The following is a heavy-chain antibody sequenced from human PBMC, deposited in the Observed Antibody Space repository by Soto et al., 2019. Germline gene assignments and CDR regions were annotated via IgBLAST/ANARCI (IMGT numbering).Heavy chain of an antibody. CDR3: ARGWLAGGYEFDY. D-gene: IGHD5-12*01. V-gene: IGHV3-33*01. J-gene: IGHJ4*02. Sequence: QVQLVESGGGVVQPGRSLRLSCAASGFTFSSYGMHWVRQAPGKGLEWVAIIWYDGSDKYYSDSVKGRFTISRDNSKNPLYLQMHSLRGEDTAVYYCARGWLAGGYEFDYWGQGTLVTVSS. CDR2: IWYDGSDK. CDR1: GFTFSSYG.